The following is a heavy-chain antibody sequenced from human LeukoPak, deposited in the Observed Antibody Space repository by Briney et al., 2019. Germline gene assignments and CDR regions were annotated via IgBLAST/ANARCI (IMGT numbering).Heavy chain of an antibody. J-gene: IGHJ4*02. CDR3: ARAVGASFDY. Sequence: SSQTLSLKCTVSGGSINSGSYYWSWIRQPAGKVLGRIGRIYTSGSTNYNPSLKSRVTLSVATSKNQFSLKLSSVTAADTAVYYCARAVGASFDYWGQGTLVTVSS. CDR1: GGSINSGSYY. D-gene: IGHD1-26*01. V-gene: IGHV4-61*02. CDR2: IYTSGST.